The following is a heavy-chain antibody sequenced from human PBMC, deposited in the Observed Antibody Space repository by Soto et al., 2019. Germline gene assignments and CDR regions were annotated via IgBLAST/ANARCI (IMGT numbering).Heavy chain of an antibody. D-gene: IGHD3-3*01. Sequence: PGGSLILSCAASGFTFSSYWMSWVRQAPGKGLEWVANIKQDGSEKYYVDSVKGRFTISRDNAKNSLYLQMNSLRAEDTAVYYCARDLSNTIFGVVRWTYYYGMDVWGQGTTVTVSS. V-gene: IGHV3-7*05. CDR2: IKQDGSEK. CDR3: ARDLSNTIFGVVRWTYYYGMDV. J-gene: IGHJ6*02. CDR1: GFTFSSYW.